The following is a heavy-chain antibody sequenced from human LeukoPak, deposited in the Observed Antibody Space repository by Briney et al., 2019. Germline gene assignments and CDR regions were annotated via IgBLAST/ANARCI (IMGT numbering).Heavy chain of an antibody. CDR1: GGSISSSSYY. CDR2: IYYSGST. V-gene: IGHV4-39*07. Sequence: SETLSLTCTVSGGSISSSSYYWGWIRQPPGKGLEWIGSIYYSGSTYYNPSLKSRVTISVDTSKNQFSLKLSSVTAADTAVYYCARRNYYDSRQYYYYGMDVWGQGTTVTVSS. J-gene: IGHJ6*02. CDR3: ARRNYYDSRQYYYYGMDV. D-gene: IGHD3-22*01.